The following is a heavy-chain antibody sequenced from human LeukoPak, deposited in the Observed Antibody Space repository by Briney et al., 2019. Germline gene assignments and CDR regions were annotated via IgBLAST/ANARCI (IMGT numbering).Heavy chain of an antibody. Sequence: PSETLSLTCTVSGGSISSYYWSWIRQPPGKGLEWIGYIYYSGSTNYNPSLKSRVTISVDTSKNQFSLKLSSVTAADTAVYYCARDIFGAAGYWGQGTLVTVSS. J-gene: IGHJ4*02. V-gene: IGHV4-59*01. CDR2: IYYSGST. CDR1: GGSISSYY. D-gene: IGHD3-3*01. CDR3: ARDIFGAAGY.